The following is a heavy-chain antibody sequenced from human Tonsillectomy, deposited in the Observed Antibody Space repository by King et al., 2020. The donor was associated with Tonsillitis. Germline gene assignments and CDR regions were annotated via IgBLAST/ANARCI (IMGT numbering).Heavy chain of an antibody. D-gene: IGHD4-17*01. J-gene: IGHJ4*02. V-gene: IGHV3-7*01. Sequence: VQLVESGGGLVQPGGSLRLSCTASGFTFSNYWISWVRQAPGKGLEWVANINEDGSVEDYVDSVRGRFTISRDNAKNSLYLQMSSLRAEATAVYYCVPQLGYGDSRRTAVWGQGTMVTVSS. CDR2: INEDGSVE. CDR1: GFTFSNYW. CDR3: VPQLGYGDSRRTAV.